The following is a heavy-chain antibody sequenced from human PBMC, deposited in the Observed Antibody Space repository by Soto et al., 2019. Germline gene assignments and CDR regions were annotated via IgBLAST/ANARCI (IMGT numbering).Heavy chain of an antibody. V-gene: IGHV3-NL1*01. CDR3: AKWGGYYPYYHEMDV. J-gene: IGHJ6*02. CDR2: ISGGGTST. D-gene: IGHD1-26*01. Sequence: QVQLVQSGGGVVQPGKFVRLSCAASGFTFSDFGMHWLRQAPGKGLEWVSGISGGGTSTYYADSVKGRFTISRDSSMVYLQMNSLRAEDTAVYYCAKWGGYYPYYHEMDVWGQGTTVTVSS. CDR1: GFTFSDFG.